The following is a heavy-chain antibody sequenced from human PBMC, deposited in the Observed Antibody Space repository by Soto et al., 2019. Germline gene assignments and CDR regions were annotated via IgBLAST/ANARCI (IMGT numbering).Heavy chain of an antibody. Sequence: QVQLVQSGAEVKNPGASVKVSCKASGYSFTRYGIGWARQAPGQGLEWMGWINAYNGNTNYAKNLHGRLTLTTDTSTTTAYMELRSLRSNDTAIYYCAMVDVYVTPSPEDVWGQGTTVTVSS. V-gene: IGHV1-18*01. CDR1: GYSFTRYG. CDR3: AMVDVYVTPSPEDV. CDR2: INAYNGNT. D-gene: IGHD3-16*01. J-gene: IGHJ6*02.